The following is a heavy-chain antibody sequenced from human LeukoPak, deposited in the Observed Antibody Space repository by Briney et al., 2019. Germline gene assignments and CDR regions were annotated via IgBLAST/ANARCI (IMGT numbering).Heavy chain of an antibody. V-gene: IGHV3-48*03. D-gene: IGHD3-3*01. CDR3: AKGPGYYPYYYYYMDV. Sequence: AGGSLRLSCAASGFTFSSYEMNWVRQAPGKGLEWVSYISSSGSTIYYADSVKGRFTISRDNSKNTVYLQMNSLRAEDTAVYYCAKGPGYYPYYYYYMDVWGKGTTVTISS. J-gene: IGHJ6*03. CDR1: GFTFSSYE. CDR2: ISSSGSTI.